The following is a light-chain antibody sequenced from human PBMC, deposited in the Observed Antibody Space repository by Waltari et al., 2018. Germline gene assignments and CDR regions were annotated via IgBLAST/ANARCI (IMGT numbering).Light chain of an antibody. Sequence: DIQMTQSPSSLSASVGDRVTITCQASQDINNYLNCYQQKPGKAPKLLIYDASNLETGVPSRFSGSGSGTDFTFTISSLQPEDIATYYCQQYDNLPPYTFGQGTKLEIK. CDR2: DAS. CDR1: QDINNY. V-gene: IGKV1-33*01. CDR3: QQYDNLPPYT. J-gene: IGKJ2*01.